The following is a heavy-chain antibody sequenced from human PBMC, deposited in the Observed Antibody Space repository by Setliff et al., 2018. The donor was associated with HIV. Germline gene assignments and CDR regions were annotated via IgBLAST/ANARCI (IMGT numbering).Heavy chain of an antibody. V-gene: IGHV1-2*06. D-gene: IGHD5-18*01. CDR1: GYTFTGYY. J-gene: IGHJ4*02. Sequence: ASVKVSCKASGYTFTGYYMHWVRQAPGQGLEWMGRINPNSGGTNYAQKFQGRVTVTRDTSTTTVYMELSGLRSEDTAVYYCARDGYSYAFDYWGQGTLVTVSS. CDR3: ARDGYSYAFDY. CDR2: INPNSGGT.